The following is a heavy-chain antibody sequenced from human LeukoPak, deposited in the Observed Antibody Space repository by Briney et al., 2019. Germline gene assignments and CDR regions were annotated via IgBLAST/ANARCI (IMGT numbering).Heavy chain of an antibody. Sequence: LPGRSLRLSCAASGFTFSSYAMHWVRQAPGKGLEWVAVISYDGSNKYYADSVKGRFTISRDNSKNTLYLQMNSLRAEDTAVYYCARDQDYDILTGYYLSGYFDYWGQGTLVTVSS. CDR3: ARDQDYDILTGYYLSGYFDY. CDR2: ISYDGSNK. V-gene: IGHV3-30-3*01. CDR1: GFTFSSYA. J-gene: IGHJ4*02. D-gene: IGHD3-9*01.